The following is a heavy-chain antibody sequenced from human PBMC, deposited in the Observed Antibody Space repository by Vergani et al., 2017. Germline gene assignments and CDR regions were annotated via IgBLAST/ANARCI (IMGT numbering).Heavy chain of an antibody. CDR1: GGSISSGSYY. J-gene: IGHJ4*02. CDR3: ARLTILGYCSSTSCDFFDY. V-gene: IGHV4-61*02. D-gene: IGHD2-2*01. Sequence: QVQLQESGPGLVKPSQTLSLTCTVSGGSISSGSYYWSWIRQPAGKGLEWIGRIYTSGGTNYNPSLKSRVTISVDTSKNQFSLKLSSVTAADTAVYYCARLTILGYCSSTSCDFFDYWGQGTLVTVSS. CDR2: IYTSGGT.